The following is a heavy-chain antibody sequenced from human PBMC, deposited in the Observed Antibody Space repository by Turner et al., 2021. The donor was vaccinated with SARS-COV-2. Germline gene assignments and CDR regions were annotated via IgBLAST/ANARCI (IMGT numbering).Heavy chain of an antibody. CDR1: GFTFSNHG. D-gene: IGHD6-19*01. J-gene: IGHJ4*02. Sequence: QVQLVESGGGVVQPGRALRLSCEASGFTFSNHGMHWARQAPGKGLEWLTISWNDGSNKYYTDSVRGRFTISRDNSKNTLYLQMNSLRAEDTAVYYCARGCGGSSGCFLIDYWGKGPLVTVS. V-gene: IGHV3-33*01. CDR2: SWNDGSNK. CDR3: ARGCGGSSGCFLIDY.